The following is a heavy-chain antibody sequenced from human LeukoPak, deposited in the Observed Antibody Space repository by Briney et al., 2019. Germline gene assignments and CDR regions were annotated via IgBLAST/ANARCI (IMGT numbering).Heavy chain of an antibody. CDR1: GFTFDDYG. CDR3: ARVSGYDILTGPDYYFDY. J-gene: IGHJ4*02. CDR2: INWNGGST. Sequence: GGSLRLSCAASGFTFDDYGMSWVRQAPGKELEWVSGINWNGGSTGYADSVKGRFTISRDNAKNSLYLQMNSLRAEDTALYHCARVSGYDILTGPDYYFDYWGQGTLVTVSS. D-gene: IGHD3-9*01. V-gene: IGHV3-20*01.